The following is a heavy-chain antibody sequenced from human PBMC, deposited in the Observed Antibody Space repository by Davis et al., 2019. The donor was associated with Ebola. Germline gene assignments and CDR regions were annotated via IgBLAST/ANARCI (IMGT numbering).Heavy chain of an antibody. J-gene: IGHJ6*02. CDR2: ISYDGSNK. Sequence: GESLKISCAASGFTFSSYGMHWVRQAPGKGLEWVAVISYDGSNKYYADSVKGRFTTSRDNSKNTLYLQMNSLRAEDTAVYYCARMGVGVVVTLDVWGQGTTVTVSS. CDR1: GFTFSSYG. V-gene: IGHV3-30*03. D-gene: IGHD2-21*02. CDR3: ARMGVGVVVTLDV.